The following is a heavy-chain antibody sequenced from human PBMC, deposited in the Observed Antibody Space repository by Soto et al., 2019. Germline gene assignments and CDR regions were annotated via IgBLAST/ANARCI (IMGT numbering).Heavy chain of an antibody. D-gene: IGHD1-26*01. CDR3: ARGPPSGRFSLTPRF. Sequence: QVQLVQSGPEVRKPGASVKVSCTASGYSFHNYGIIWVRQAPGQGLEWMGWISGQIAKTNFAQKFQGRVSMTTDTSTNTAYMELSSLRSDDTAIYYCARGPPSGRFSLTPRFWGQGSVVTVSS. J-gene: IGHJ4*02. CDR2: ISGQIAKT. CDR1: GYSFHNYG. V-gene: IGHV1-18*04.